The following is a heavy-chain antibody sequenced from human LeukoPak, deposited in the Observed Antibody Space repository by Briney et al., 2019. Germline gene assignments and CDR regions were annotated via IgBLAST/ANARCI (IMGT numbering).Heavy chain of an antibody. V-gene: IGHV3-53*01. J-gene: IGHJ3*02. CDR1: GFTFSSYA. Sequence: PGGSLRLSCAASGFTFSSYAMSWVRQAPGKGLEWVSVIYSGGSTYYADSVKGRFTISRDNSKNTLYLQMNSLRAEDTAVYYCARDLVGGDSDAFDIWGQGTMVTVSS. CDR3: ARDLVGGDSDAFDI. D-gene: IGHD3-10*01. CDR2: IYSGGST.